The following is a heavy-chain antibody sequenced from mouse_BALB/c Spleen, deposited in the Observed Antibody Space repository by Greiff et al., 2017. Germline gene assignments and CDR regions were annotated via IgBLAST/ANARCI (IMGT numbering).Heavy chain of an antibody. CDR3: ARAGYRYDSWFAY. V-gene: IGHV5-6-4*01. CDR2: ISSGGSYT. J-gene: IGHJ3*01. Sequence: DVHLVESGGGLVKPGGSLKLSCAASGFTFSSYTMSWVRQTPEKRLEWVATISSGGSYTYYPDSVKGRFTISRDNAKNNLYLQMSSLKSEDTAMYYCARAGYRYDSWFAYWGQGTLVTVSA. D-gene: IGHD2-14*01. CDR1: GFTFSSYT.